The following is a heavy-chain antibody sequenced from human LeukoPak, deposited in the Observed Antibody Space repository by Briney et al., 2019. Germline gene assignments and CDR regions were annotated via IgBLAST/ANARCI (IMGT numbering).Heavy chain of an antibody. CDR2: INTGKGDT. J-gene: IGHJ4*02. CDR1: GHTFTSYI. D-gene: IGHD3-16*01. V-gene: IGHV1-3*04. Sequence: ASVKVSCKASGHTFTSYIMHWVRQAPGQRLEWMGWINTGKGDTRSLQKFQGRVTMTRDTSANTAYMELRSLRSEDTAVYYCAPRIGGYFDYWGQGTLVTVSS. CDR3: APRIGGYFDY.